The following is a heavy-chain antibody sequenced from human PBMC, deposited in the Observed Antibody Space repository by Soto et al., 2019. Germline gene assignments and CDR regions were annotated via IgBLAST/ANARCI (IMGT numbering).Heavy chain of an antibody. Sequence: GGSLRLSCAASGFTFSNYSMHWVRQAPGKGLEWVSGISWNSGSIGYADSVKGRFTISRDNAKNSLYLQMNSLRAEDTALYYCEKAGYPYYYYYYMDVWGKGTTVTVSS. CDR1: GFTFSNYS. CDR2: ISWNSGSI. D-gene: IGHD1-1*01. J-gene: IGHJ6*03. V-gene: IGHV3-9*01. CDR3: EKAGYPYYYYYYMDV.